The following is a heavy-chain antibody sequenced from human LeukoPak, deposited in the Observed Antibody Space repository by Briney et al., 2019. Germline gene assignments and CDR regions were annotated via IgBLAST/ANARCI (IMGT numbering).Heavy chain of an antibody. D-gene: IGHD3-22*01. J-gene: IGHJ4*02. CDR2: IYYSGST. CDR3: ALGLLLDY. CDR1: GGSISSSSYY. Sequence: PSETLSLTCTVAGGSISSSSYYWGRIRQPPGKGLEWIASIYYSGSTYYNPSLTRRVTISVDTSKNQFSLKLSSVTAADTAVYYCALGLLLDYWGQGTLVTVSS. V-gene: IGHV4-39*01.